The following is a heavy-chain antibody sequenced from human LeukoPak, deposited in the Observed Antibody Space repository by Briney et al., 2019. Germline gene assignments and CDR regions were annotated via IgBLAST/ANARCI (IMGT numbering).Heavy chain of an antibody. Sequence: PSETLSLTCTVSGGSISSYYWSWIRQPPGKGLEWIGYIYYSGSTNYNPSLKSRVTISVDTSKNQFSLKLSSVTAADTAVYYCARLPRGYSYGYYFDYWGQGTLVTVSS. CDR1: GGSISSYY. CDR2: IYYSGST. V-gene: IGHV4-59*01. J-gene: IGHJ4*02. CDR3: ARLPRGYSYGYYFDY. D-gene: IGHD5-18*01.